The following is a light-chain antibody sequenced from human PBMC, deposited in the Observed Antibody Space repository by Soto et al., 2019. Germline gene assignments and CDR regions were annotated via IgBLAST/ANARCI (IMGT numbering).Light chain of an antibody. J-gene: IGKJ2*02. Sequence: AIQMTQSPSSLSASVGDRVTITCRASQDIRNELGWYQQRPGKAPKLLVYAASILQSGVPSRFSGSGAGTDFTLTISRLQPEDFATYYCLQDFSYPRTFGQGTNLEIK. V-gene: IGKV1-6*01. CDR1: QDIRNE. CDR3: LQDFSYPRT. CDR2: AAS.